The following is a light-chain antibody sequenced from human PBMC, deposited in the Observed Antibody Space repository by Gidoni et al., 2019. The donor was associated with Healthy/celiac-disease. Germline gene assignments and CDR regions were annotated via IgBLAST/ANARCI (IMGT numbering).Light chain of an antibody. V-gene: IGKV3-20*01. CDR2: GAS. Sequence: EIVLTHSPGTLSLSPGERATLSCRASQSVSSSYLAWYQQKPGQAPRLRIYGASSRATGIPDRFSGSGSGTDFTLTISRLEPEDFAVYYCQQYGSSPYTFGQGTKLEIK. J-gene: IGKJ2*01. CDR1: QSVSSSY. CDR3: QQYGSSPYT.